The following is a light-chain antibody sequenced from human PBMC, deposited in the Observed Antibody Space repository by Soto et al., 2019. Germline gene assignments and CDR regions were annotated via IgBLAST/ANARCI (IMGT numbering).Light chain of an antibody. CDR1: QSVSIS. Sequence: EIVLAQSPSTLSLSPGERATLSCRASQSVSISLAWYQQKPGQAXXLLIYDASNRATGVPARFSGSGSGTEFTLTISSLQSEDFGVYYCQQYNNWPRTFGQGTKVDIK. CDR3: QQYNNWPRT. CDR2: DAS. V-gene: IGKV3D-15*01. J-gene: IGKJ1*01.